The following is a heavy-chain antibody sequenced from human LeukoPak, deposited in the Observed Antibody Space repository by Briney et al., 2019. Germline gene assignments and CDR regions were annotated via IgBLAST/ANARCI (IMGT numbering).Heavy chain of an antibody. CDR3: ARGRTYISSEWGH. J-gene: IGHJ4*02. CDR1: GGTISSYD. V-gene: IGHV4-59*01. D-gene: IGHD6-6*01. CDR2: IYFTGST. Sequence: PSETLSLTCTVSGGTISSYDWSWIRQPPGKGLEWIGYIYFTGSTNYNPSLRSRVTISLDMSKNQFSLKLSSVTAADTAMYYCARGRTYISSEWGHWGQGTLVTVSS.